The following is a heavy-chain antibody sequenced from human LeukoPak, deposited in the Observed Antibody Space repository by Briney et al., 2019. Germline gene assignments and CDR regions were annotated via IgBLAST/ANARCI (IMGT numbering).Heavy chain of an antibody. CDR2: ISSSSSTI. V-gene: IGHV3-48*01. Sequence: GGSLRLSCAASGFTFSKYSMNWVRQAPGKGLEWVSYISSSSSTIYYADSVKGRFTISRDNAKNSLYLQMNSLRAEDTAAYYCARDGSGSYYGGYYYYYMDVWGKGTTVTVPS. CDR3: ARDGSGSYYGGYYYYYMDV. CDR1: GFTFSKYS. D-gene: IGHD1-26*01. J-gene: IGHJ6*03.